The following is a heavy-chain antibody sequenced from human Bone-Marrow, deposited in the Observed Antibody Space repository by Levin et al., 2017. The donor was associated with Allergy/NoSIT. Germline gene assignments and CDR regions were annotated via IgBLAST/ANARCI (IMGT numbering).Heavy chain of an antibody. CDR1: GHSISSSQW. V-gene: IGHV4-28*03. CDR2: IIYSGRT. D-gene: IGHD6-19*01. J-gene: IGHJ5*02. Sequence: SQTLSLTCAVSGHSISSSQWWGWIRQPPGKGLEWIGYIIYSGRTHYNPSLKSRVTMSVDTPKNQFSLELSSVTAVDTAVYYCARGGGSGWYNWFDPWGQGTLVTVSS. CDR3: ARGGGSGWYNWFDP.